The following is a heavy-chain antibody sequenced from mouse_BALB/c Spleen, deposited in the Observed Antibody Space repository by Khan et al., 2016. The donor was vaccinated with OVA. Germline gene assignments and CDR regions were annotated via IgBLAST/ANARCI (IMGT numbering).Heavy chain of an antibody. D-gene: IGHD4-1*01. J-gene: IGHJ2*01. CDR1: GYTFTNYV. Sequence: IQLVQSGPELVKPGASVKMSCKASGYTFTNYVLHWVKQKPGQGLEWIGYINPYNGGTKYNEKFKGKATLASDKSSITANMELSSLTSEDSAVYYWARGNWQSYYFDNWGQGTTLTLSS. V-gene: IGHV1S136*01. CDR3: ARGNWQSYYFDN. CDR2: INPYNGGT.